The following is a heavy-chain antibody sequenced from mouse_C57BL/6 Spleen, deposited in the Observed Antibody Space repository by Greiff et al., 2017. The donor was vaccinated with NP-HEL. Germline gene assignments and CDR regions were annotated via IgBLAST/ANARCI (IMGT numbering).Heavy chain of an antibody. CDR1: GYAFTNYL. D-gene: IGHD2-1*01. V-gene: IGHV1-54*01. J-gene: IGHJ4*01. CDR2: INPGSGGT. Sequence: QVQLQQSGAELVRPGTSVKVSCKASGYAFTNYLIEWVKQRPGQGLEWIGVINPGSGGTNYNEKFKSKATLTVDTSSSTAYMQLSSLTSEDSAVYYCAGDGNYESAMDYWGQGTSVTVSS. CDR3: AGDGNYESAMDY.